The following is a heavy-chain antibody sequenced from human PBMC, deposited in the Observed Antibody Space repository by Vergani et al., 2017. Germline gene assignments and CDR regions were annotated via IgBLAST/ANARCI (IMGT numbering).Heavy chain of an antibody. CDR1: GFTFEDYS. Sequence: EVQLVESGGHLAQPGRSLTLSCAASGFTFEDYSMHWVRQAPDRGLEGISGISWNSGYIGYADSVKGRFTISRDNAKTSLFLEMNSLRVDDTAIYYCTKGQVTVSAGHFDSWGRGILVTVSS. V-gene: IGHV3-9*01. CDR2: ISWNSGYI. CDR3: TKGQVTVSAGHFDS. D-gene: IGHD2-2*01. J-gene: IGHJ4*02.